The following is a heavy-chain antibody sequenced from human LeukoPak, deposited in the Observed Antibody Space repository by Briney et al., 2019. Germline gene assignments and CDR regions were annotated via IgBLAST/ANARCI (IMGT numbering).Heavy chain of an antibody. Sequence: ASVKVSCKASGYTFTGYYMHWVRQAPGQGLEWMGWINPNSGGTNYAQKFQGRVTMTGDTSISTAYMELSRLRSDDTAVYYCARGLSSNYYDSGGWYYFDYWGQGTLVTVSS. CDR2: INPNSGGT. CDR3: ARGLSSNYYDSGGWYYFDY. CDR1: GYTFTGYY. D-gene: IGHD3-22*01. J-gene: IGHJ4*02. V-gene: IGHV1-2*02.